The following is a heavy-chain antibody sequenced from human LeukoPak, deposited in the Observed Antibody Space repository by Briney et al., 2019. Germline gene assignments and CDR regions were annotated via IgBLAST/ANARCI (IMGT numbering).Heavy chain of an antibody. CDR2: FDPEDGET. Sequence: ASVKVSCKVSGYTLTELSMHWVRQAPGKGLEWMGGFDPEDGETIYAQKFQGRVTMTEDTSTDTAYMELSSLRSEDTAVYYCAREPPVPNRYYHYMDVWGKGTTVAVSS. CDR3: AREPPVPNRYYHYMDV. V-gene: IGHV1-24*01. CDR1: GYTLTELS. D-gene: IGHD1-14*01. J-gene: IGHJ6*03.